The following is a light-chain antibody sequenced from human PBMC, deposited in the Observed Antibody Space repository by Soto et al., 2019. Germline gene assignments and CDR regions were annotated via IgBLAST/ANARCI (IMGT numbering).Light chain of an antibody. J-gene: IGKJ4*01. CDR1: QSVSSH. V-gene: IGKV3-20*01. CDR3: QQYGNSPPLT. Sequence: EIVLRQSPGTLSLSPGERATLSCRASQSVSSHLSWYQQRPGQAPRLLIYGASSRATGIPDRFSGSGSGTDFTLTISRLEPEDFALYYCQQYGNSPPLTFGGGTKVEIK. CDR2: GAS.